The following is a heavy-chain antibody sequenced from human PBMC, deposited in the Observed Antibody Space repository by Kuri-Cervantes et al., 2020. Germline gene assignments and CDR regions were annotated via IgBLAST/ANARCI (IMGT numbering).Heavy chain of an antibody. CDR3: ARGALRFLEWSSMDV. CDR1: GYTFTSYG. CDR2: ISAYNGNT. D-gene: IGHD3-3*01. Sequence: ASVKVSYKASGYTFTSYGISWVRQAPGQGLEWMGWISAYNGNTNYAQKLQGRVTMTTDTSTSTAYMELRSLRSDDTAVYYCARGALRFLEWSSMDVWGQGTTVTVSS. V-gene: IGHV1-18*01. J-gene: IGHJ6*02.